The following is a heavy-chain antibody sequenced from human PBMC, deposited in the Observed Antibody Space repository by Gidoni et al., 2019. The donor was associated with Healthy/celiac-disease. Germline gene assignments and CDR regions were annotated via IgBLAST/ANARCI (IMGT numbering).Heavy chain of an antibody. CDR2: IYYSGST. CDR1: GGSISSGGYY. D-gene: IGHD3-10*01. J-gene: IGHJ3*02. V-gene: IGHV4-31*03. CDR3: ASTTMVQGVPSAFDI. Sequence: QVQLQESGPGLLKPSQTLSLTCTVPGGSISSGGYYWSWIRQHPGKGLEWIGYIYYSGSTYYNPSLKGRVTISVDTSKNQFSLKLSSVTAADTAVYYCASTTMVQGVPSAFDIWGQGTMVTVSS.